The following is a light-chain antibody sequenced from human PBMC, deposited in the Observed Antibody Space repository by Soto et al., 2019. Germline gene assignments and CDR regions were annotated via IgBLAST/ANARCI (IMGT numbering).Light chain of an antibody. V-gene: IGLV2-23*02. CDR2: EVN. CDR1: SSDIGNYNF. Sequence: QSALTQPASVSGSPGQAITISCTGTSSDIGNYNFVSWFHQHPDKAPKLMIYEVNKRPSGVSNRFSGSKSGNTASLTISGLQPEDEADYYCSSYAYGRTVGVFGGGTKLTVL. J-gene: IGLJ3*02. CDR3: SSYAYGRTVGV.